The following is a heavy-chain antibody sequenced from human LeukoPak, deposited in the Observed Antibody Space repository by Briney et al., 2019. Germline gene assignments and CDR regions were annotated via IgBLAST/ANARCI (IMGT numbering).Heavy chain of an antibody. D-gene: IGHD3-3*01. J-gene: IGHJ4*02. V-gene: IGHV4-39*01. CDR2: IYYSGST. CDR3: ARYYDFLSGYPSFDY. CDR1: GGSISSSSYY. Sequence: SETLSLTCTVSGGSISSSSYYWGWLRQPPGKGLEWIGSIYYSGSTYYNPSLKSRVTISVDTSKNQFSLKLSSVTAADTAVYYCARYYDFLSGYPSFDYWGQGTLVTVSS.